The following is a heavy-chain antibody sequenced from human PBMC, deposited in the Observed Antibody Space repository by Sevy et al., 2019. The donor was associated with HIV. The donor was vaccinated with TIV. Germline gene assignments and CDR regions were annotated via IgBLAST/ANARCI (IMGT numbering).Heavy chain of an antibody. CDR2: IYYSGST. D-gene: IGHD5-12*01. V-gene: IGHV4-39*01. CDR3: ATQDGYNLRYFDY. Sequence: SETLSLTCTVSGGSISSSSYYWGWIRQPPGKGLEWIGSIYYSGSTYYNPSLKSRVTISVDTSKNPFSLKLSSVTAADTAVYXCATQDGYNLRYFDYWGQGTLVTVSS. J-gene: IGHJ4*02. CDR1: GGSISSSSYY.